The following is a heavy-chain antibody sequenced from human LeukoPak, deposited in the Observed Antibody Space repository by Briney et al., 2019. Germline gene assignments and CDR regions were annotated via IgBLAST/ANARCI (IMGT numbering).Heavy chain of an antibody. D-gene: IGHD3-3*01. CDR3: ARGYDFWSGRLGDAFDI. V-gene: IGHV3-20*04. Sequence: GGSLRLSCEASGFTFDDYAMTWVRQAPGKGLEWVSGINWNGGSTGYADSVKGRFTISRDNAKNSLYLQMNTLRAEDPALYYCARGYDFWSGRLGDAFDIWGQGTMVTVSS. CDR2: INWNGGST. J-gene: IGHJ3*02. CDR1: GFTFDDYA.